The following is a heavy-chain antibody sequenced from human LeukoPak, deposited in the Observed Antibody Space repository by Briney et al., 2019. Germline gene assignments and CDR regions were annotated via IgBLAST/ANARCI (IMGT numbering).Heavy chain of an antibody. V-gene: IGHV3-48*02. D-gene: IGHD3-16*02. Sequence: GGSLRLSCAASGFTFSSYALNWVRQAPGKGLEWVSYISSSSSTIYYADSVKGRFTISRDNAKNSLYLQMNSLRDEDTAVYYCARSSYVWGSYRYTGFDYWGQGTLVTVSS. CDR2: ISSSSSTI. CDR3: ARSSYVWGSYRYTGFDY. CDR1: GFTFSSYA. J-gene: IGHJ4*02.